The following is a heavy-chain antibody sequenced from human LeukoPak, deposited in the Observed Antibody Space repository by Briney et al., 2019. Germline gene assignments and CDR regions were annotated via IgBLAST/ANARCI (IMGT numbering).Heavy chain of an antibody. CDR3: ARDRGNRFLEWVFDY. Sequence: GGSLRLSCAASGFTFSSYAMSWVRQAPGKGLEWVSFIDGSGGSTYYVDSVKGRFTISRDNAKNTLYLQMNSLRAEDTAVYYCARDRGNRFLEWVFDYWGQGTLVTVSS. V-gene: IGHV3-23*01. CDR1: GFTFSSYA. CDR2: IDGSGGST. J-gene: IGHJ4*02. D-gene: IGHD3-3*01.